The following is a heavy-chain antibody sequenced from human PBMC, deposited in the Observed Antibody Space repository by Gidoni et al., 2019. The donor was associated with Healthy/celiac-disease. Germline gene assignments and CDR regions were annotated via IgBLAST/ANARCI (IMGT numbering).Heavy chain of an antibody. CDR2: SNHSGST. D-gene: IGHD1-26*01. V-gene: IGHV4-34*01. Sequence: QVQLQQWGAGLLKPSETLSLTCAVYGGSFSGYYWSWIRQPPGKGLEWIGESNHSGSTNYNPSLKSRVTISVDTSKNQFSLKLSSVTAADTAVYYCARGGRRAKMVGATYYFDYWGQGTLVTVSS. CDR3: ARGGRRAKMVGATYYFDY. J-gene: IGHJ4*02. CDR1: GGSFSGYY.